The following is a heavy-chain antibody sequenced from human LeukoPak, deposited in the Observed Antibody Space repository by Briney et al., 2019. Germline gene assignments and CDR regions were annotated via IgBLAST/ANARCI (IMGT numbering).Heavy chain of an antibody. V-gene: IGHV4-34*01. J-gene: IGHJ5*02. D-gene: IGHD3-22*01. CDR2: INHSGST. Sequence: PSETLSLTCAVYGGSFSGYYWSWIRQPPGKGLEWIGEINHSGSTNYNPSLKSRVTISVDTSKNQFSLKLSSVTAADTAVYYCARGLDYYDSSPSLLAPWGQGILVTVSS. CDR1: GGSFSGYY. CDR3: ARGLDYYDSSPSLLAP.